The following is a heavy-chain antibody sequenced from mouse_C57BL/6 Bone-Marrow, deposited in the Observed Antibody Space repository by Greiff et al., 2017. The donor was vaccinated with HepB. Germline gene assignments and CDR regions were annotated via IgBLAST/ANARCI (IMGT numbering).Heavy chain of an antibody. D-gene: IGHD1-1*01. Sequence: VQLQQPGAELVKPGASVKMSCKASGYTFTSYWITWVKQRPGQGLEWIGDIYPGSGSTNYNEKFKSKATLTVDTSSSTAYMQLSSLTSEDSAVYYCARATTVVATPHWYFDVWGTGTTVTVSS. CDR2: IYPGSGST. V-gene: IGHV1-55*01. CDR1: GYTFTSYW. J-gene: IGHJ1*03. CDR3: ARATTVVATPHWYFDV.